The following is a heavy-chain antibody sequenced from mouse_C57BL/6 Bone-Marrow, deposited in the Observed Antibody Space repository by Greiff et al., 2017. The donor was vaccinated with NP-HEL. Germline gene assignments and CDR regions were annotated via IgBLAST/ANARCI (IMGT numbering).Heavy chain of an antibody. CDR1: GYTFTSYG. D-gene: IGHD1-1*01. V-gene: IGHV1-81*01. CDR2: IYPRSGNT. J-gene: IGHJ4*01. Sequence: QVQLQQSGAELARPGASVKLSCKASGYTFTSYGISWVKQRPGQGLEWIGEIYPRSGNTYYTEKFKGKATLTADTSSSTAYMELSSLTSEDSAVYFCARSGYYGSGYDMDYWGQGTSVTVSA. CDR3: ARSGYYGSGYDMDY.